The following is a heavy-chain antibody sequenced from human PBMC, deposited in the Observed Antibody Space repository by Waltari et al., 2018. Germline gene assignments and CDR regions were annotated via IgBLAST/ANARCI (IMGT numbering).Heavy chain of an antibody. CDR2: INAGNGNT. CDR3: ETYYYDSSGYPLRDAFDI. Sequence: QVQLVQSGAEVKKPGASVKVSCKASGYTFTSYAMHWVRQAPGQRLEWMGWINAGNGNTKYSQKFQGRVTITRDTSASTAYMELSSLRSEDTAVYYCETYYYDSSGYPLRDAFDIWGQGTMVTVSS. J-gene: IGHJ3*02. D-gene: IGHD3-22*01. CDR1: GYTFTSYA. V-gene: IGHV1-3*01.